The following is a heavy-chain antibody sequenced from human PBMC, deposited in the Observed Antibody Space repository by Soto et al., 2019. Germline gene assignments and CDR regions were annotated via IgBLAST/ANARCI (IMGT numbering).Heavy chain of an antibody. J-gene: IGHJ4*02. V-gene: IGHV4-39*01. Sequence: SETLSLTCTVSGGSISSTNYYWGWIRQPPGKGLEWIGYIFYSGTTFYNPSLKSRVTISVDTSKNQFSLRLSSATAADTAVYYCARLGSSGTYYTAIDYWGQGALVTVSS. D-gene: IGHD3-10*01. CDR3: ARLGSSGTYYTAIDY. CDR2: IFYSGTT. CDR1: GGSISSTNYY.